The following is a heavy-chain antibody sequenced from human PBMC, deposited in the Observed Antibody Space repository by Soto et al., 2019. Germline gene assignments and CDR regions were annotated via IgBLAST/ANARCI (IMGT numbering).Heavy chain of an antibody. CDR3: AKEVSLGSTVDLGY. D-gene: IGHD7-27*01. V-gene: IGHV3-23*01. J-gene: IGHJ4*02. CDR1: GFTFSIFA. CDR2: ISGSGGST. Sequence: QSGGSLRLSCAASGFTFSIFAMSWVRQSPGKGLEWVSTISGSGGSTYYADAVKGRFSISRDNSMGTLYLQMKSLRVEDTAIYYCAKEVSLGSTVDLGYWGQGTLVTVPQ.